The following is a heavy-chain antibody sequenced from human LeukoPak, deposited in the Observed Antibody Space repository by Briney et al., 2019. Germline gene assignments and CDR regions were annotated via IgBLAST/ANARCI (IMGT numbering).Heavy chain of an antibody. CDR3: ARERSSGWYAVNWFDP. CDR1: GGSISSYY. D-gene: IGHD6-19*01. V-gene: IGHV4-4*07. CDR2: IYTSGST. Sequence: SETLSLTCTVSGGSISSYYWSWIRQPAGKGLEWIGRIYTSGSTNYNPSLKSRVTISVDTSKNQFSLKLSSVTAADTAVYYCARERSSGWYAVNWFDPWGQGTLVTVSS. J-gene: IGHJ5*02.